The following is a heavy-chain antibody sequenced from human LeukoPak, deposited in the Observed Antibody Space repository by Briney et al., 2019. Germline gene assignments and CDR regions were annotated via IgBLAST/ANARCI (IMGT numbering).Heavy chain of an antibody. V-gene: IGHV3-20*04. CDR2: INWNGGST. CDR1: GFTFDDYG. Sequence: AGGSLRLSCAASGFTFDDYGMSWVRQAPGKGLEWVSGINWNGGSTGYADSVKGRFTISRDNAKNSLYLQMNSLRAEDTALYYCARSGSSWYGDSLDYWGQGTLVTVSS. CDR3: ARSGSSWYGDSLDY. D-gene: IGHD6-13*01. J-gene: IGHJ4*02.